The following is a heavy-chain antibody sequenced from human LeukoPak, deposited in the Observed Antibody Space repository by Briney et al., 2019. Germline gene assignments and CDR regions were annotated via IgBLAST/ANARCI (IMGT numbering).Heavy chain of an antibody. V-gene: IGHV3-23*01. CDR1: GFTFSSYA. J-gene: IGHJ2*01. CDR2: ISGSGGST. D-gene: IGHD3-16*01. Sequence: GGSLRLSCAASGFTFSSYAMSWVRQAPGKGLEWVSAISGSGGSTYYADSVKGRFTISRDNSKNTLYLQMNSLRAEDTAVYYCAQTPLIWGFAYWYFDLWGRGTLVTVFS. CDR3: AQTPLIWGFAYWYFDL.